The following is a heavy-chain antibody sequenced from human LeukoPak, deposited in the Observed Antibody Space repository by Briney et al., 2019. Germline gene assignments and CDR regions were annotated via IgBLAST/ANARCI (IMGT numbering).Heavy chain of an antibody. CDR3: ARYYDPTVGDAFDI. D-gene: IGHD3-16*01. V-gene: IGHV3-7*01. CDR2: ISPDGSEK. CDR1: GLWFRSDW. Sequence: GESLRLSCAASGLWFRSDWMSWVRQAPGKGLEWVANISPDGSEKYFVDSVKGRFTISRDNGKNSLYLQLNSLKAEDTALYYCARYYDPTVGDAFDIWGQGTMVTVSP. J-gene: IGHJ3*02.